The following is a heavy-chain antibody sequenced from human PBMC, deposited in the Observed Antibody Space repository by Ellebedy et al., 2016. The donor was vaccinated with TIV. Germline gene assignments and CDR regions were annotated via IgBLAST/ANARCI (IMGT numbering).Heavy chain of an antibody. CDR3: IRGYYYGSGNLDC. D-gene: IGHD3-10*01. J-gene: IGHJ4*02. Sequence: GESLKISCIGSGFTFGDYAVSWFRQAPGKGLEWVGFIRNEIYGGTAEYAASVKGRFSISRDDSKSIAYLQMNSLTTEDTAVYYCIRGYYYGSGNLDCWGQGTLVTVSS. V-gene: IGHV3-49*03. CDR1: GFTFGDYA. CDR2: IRNEIYGGTA.